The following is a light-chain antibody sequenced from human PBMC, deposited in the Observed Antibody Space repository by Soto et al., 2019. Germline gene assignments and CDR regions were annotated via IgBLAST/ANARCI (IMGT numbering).Light chain of an antibody. CDR3: GSYTTSNTLI. CDR2: DVT. CDR1: SSDIGAYNY. J-gene: IGLJ2*01. Sequence: QAVVTQPASVSGSPGQSITISCTGTSSDIGAYNYVSWYQQHPGKVPKLIIYDVTYRPSGVSNRFSGSKSGNTASLTISGLQAEDEADYYCGSYTTSNTLIFGGGTKLTVL. V-gene: IGLV2-14*03.